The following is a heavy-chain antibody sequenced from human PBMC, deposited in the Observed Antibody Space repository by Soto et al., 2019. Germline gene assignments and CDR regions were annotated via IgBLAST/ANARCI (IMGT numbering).Heavy chain of an antibody. Sequence: GGSLRLSCAASGFTFSSYWMSWVRQAPGKGLEWVANIKQDGSEKYYVDSVKGRFTISRDNAKNSLYLQMNSLRAEDTAVYYCARDRIQLWSRYVFDYWGQGTLVTVSS. V-gene: IGHV3-7*01. CDR3: ARDRIQLWSRYVFDY. CDR2: IKQDGSEK. J-gene: IGHJ4*02. D-gene: IGHD5-18*01. CDR1: GFTFSSYW.